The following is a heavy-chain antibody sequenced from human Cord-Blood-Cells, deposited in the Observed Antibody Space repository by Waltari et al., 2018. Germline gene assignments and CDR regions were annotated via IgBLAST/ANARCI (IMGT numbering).Heavy chain of an antibody. CDR2: IYHSGRT. D-gene: IGHD1-26*01. CDR3: ARVSWVEMASY. Sequence: QVQLQESGPGLVKPSETLSLTCTVSGYSISSGYYWGWIRQPPGKGLEWIGSIYHSGRTYYNPSLKSRVTISVDTSKNQFSRKLSSVTAADTAVYYCARVSWVEMASYWGQGTLVTVSS. J-gene: IGHJ4*02. V-gene: IGHV4-38-2*02. CDR1: GYSISSGYY.